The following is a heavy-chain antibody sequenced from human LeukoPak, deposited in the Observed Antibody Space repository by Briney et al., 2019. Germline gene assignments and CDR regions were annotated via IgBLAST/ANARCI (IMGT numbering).Heavy chain of an antibody. V-gene: IGHV1-18*01. J-gene: IGHJ4*02. D-gene: IGHD6-13*01. CDR2: ISVHNGNT. Sequence: ASVKVSCKASGYTFATHGITWVRQAPGRGLEWMGWISVHNGNTSNAQNVQGRLTMTADTSTSTAYMELRRLRSDDTAVYYCAREGIAAAGVFDYWGQGTLVTVSS. CDR1: GYTFATHG. CDR3: AREGIAAAGVFDY.